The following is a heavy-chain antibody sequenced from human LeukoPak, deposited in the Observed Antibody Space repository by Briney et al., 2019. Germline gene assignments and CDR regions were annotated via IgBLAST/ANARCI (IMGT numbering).Heavy chain of an antibody. CDR1: GGSINNYY. CDR2: IYYSGST. V-gene: IGHV4-59*01. J-gene: IGHJ1*01. CDR3: ARDHYYDSSGYTFRH. Sequence: SETLSLTCTVSGGSINNYYWSWIRQHPGKGLEWIGYIYYSGSTSYNPSLKSRVTISVDTSKNQFSLRLNSVTAADTAVYYCARDHYYDSSGYTFRHWGQGTLVTVSS. D-gene: IGHD3-22*01.